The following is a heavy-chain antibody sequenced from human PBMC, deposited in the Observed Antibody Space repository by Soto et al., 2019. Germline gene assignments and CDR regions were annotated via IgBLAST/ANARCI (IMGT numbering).Heavy chain of an antibody. Sequence: GASVKVSCKASGGTFSSYAISWVRQAPGQGLEWMGGIIPIFGTANYAQKFQGRVTITADESTSTAYMELSSLRSEDTAVYYCARGVIPYYYYYGMDVWGQGTTVTVSS. J-gene: IGHJ6*02. CDR2: IIPIFGTA. V-gene: IGHV1-69*13. CDR3: ARGVIPYYYYYGMDV. CDR1: GGTFSSYA. D-gene: IGHD2-21*01.